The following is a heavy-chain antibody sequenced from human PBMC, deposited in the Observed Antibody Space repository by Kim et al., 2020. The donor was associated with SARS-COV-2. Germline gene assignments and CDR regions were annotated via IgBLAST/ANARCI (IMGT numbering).Heavy chain of an antibody. CDR1: GGSISSYY. CDR3: ARDDGYNPFDY. J-gene: IGHJ4*02. V-gene: IGHV4-59*13. D-gene: IGHD5-12*01. Sequence: SETLSLTCTVSGGSISSYYWSWIRKPPGKGLEWIGYIFYSGSTNYNPSLKSRVTISVDTSKNQFSLKLSSVTAADTAVYYCARDDGYNPFDYWGQGTLVTVSS. CDR2: IFYSGST.